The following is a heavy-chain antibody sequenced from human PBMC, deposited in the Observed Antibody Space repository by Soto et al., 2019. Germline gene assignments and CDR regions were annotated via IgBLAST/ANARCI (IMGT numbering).Heavy chain of an antibody. Sequence: GEVLKISCNGSCYHFADHWITWVRPPPRKGLEWMGRIDPSDSQTYYSPSFRGHVTISATKSITTVFLQWSSLRASDTAMYYCARQIYDSDTGPNFQYYFDSWGQGPPVTVAP. V-gene: IGHV5-10-1*01. J-gene: IGHJ4*02. D-gene: IGHD3-22*01. CDR3: ARQIYDSDTGPNFQYYFDS. CDR1: CYHFADHW. CDR2: IDPSDSQT.